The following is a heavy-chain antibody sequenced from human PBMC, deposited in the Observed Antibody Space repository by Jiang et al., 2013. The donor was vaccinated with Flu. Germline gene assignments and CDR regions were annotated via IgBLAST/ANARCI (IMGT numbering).Heavy chain of an antibody. CDR3: ARHSNEKELNYYYYGMDV. D-gene: IGHD1-7*01. Sequence: GAEVKKPGESLKISCKGSGYSFTSYWIGWVRQMPGKGLEWMGIIYPGDSDTRYSPSFQGQVTISADKSISTAYLQWSSLKASDTAMYYCARHSNEKELNYYYYGMDVWGQGTTVTVSS. CDR1: GYSFTSYW. J-gene: IGHJ6*02. CDR2: IYPGDSDT. V-gene: IGHV5-51*01.